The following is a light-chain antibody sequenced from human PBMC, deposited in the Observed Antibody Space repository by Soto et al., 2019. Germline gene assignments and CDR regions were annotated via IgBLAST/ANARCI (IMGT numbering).Light chain of an antibody. CDR2: EVS. J-gene: IGLJ2*01. CDR1: SGDIGGYNY. CDR3: SSYTTSSTVA. Sequence: QSALTQSASVSGSPGQSITISCTGTSGDIGGYNYVSWYQQHPDKAPKLMIFEVSNRPSGVSNRFSGSKSGNTASLTISGLLPEDEADYYCSSYTTSSTVAFGGGTKLTVL. V-gene: IGLV2-14*01.